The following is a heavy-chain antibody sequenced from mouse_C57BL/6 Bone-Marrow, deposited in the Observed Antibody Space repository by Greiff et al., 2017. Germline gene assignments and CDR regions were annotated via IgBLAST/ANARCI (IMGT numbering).Heavy chain of an antibody. CDR3: ARHGYYGYWYFDV. V-gene: IGHV2-6-1*01. CDR2: IWSDGST. CDR1: GFSLTSYG. D-gene: IGHD2-3*01. Sequence: VKLVESGPGLVAPSQSLSITCTVSGFSLTSYGVHWVRQPPGKGLEWLVVIWSDGSTTYNSALKSRLSISKDNSKSQVFLKMNSLQTDDTAMYXCARHGYYGYWYFDVWGTGTTVTVSS. J-gene: IGHJ1*03.